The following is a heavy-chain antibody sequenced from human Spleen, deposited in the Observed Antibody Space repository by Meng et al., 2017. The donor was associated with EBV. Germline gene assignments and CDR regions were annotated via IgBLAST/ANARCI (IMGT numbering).Heavy chain of an antibody. V-gene: IGHV4-61*01. D-gene: IGHD3-3*01. CDR2: IYNTGSA. CDR1: GGSVSAGTFH. Sequence: VRLQESGQVLGKPSEPLSITCTVCGGSVSAGTFHWSWIRQPPGKELEWIGYIYNTGSAIYNPSLKRRVTILVDTSKNQFSLKLSSVTAADTAVYYCARFSEWLPTSWGQGTLVTVSS. CDR3: ARFSEWLPTS. J-gene: IGHJ5*02.